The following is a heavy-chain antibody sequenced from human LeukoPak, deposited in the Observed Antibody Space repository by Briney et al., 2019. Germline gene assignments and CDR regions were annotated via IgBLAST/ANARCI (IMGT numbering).Heavy chain of an antibody. J-gene: IGHJ4*02. CDR2: FDPEDGET. D-gene: IGHD1-26*01. Sequence: GASVKVSCKVSGYTLTELSMHWVRQAPGKGLEWMGGFDPEDGETIYAQKFQGRVTMTEDTSTDTAYMELSSLRSEDTAVYYCATVTSGCYYSGSRFDYWGQGTLVTVSS. V-gene: IGHV1-24*01. CDR3: ATVTSGCYYSGSRFDY. CDR1: GYTLTELS.